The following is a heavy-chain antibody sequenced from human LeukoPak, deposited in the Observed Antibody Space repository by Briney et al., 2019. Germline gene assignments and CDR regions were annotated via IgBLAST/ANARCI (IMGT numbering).Heavy chain of an antibody. J-gene: IGHJ6*02. Sequence: PGGSLRLSCAASGFTFSSYWMHWLRQEPRKGLVWVSRISTDGSSRSYADSVKGRFTISRDNGKNTLYLQMNSLRAEDTAVYYCASYLTSIPSGMDVWGQGATVTVS. D-gene: IGHD2/OR15-2a*01. CDR2: ISTDGSSR. CDR1: GFTFSSYW. V-gene: IGHV3-74*01. CDR3: ASYLTSIPSGMDV.